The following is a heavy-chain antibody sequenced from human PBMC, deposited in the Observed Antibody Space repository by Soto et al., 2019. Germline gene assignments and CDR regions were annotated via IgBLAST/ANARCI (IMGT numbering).Heavy chain of an antibody. J-gene: IGHJ3*02. CDR2: INPNSGGT. Sequence: GASVKVSCKASGYTFTGYYMHWVRQAPGQGLEWMGWINPNSGGTNYAQKFQGWVTMTRDTSISTAYMEMSRLRSDDTAVYYCARALSGYCSGGSCQMGAFDIWGQGTMVTVSS. V-gene: IGHV1-2*04. CDR3: ARALSGYCSGGSCQMGAFDI. D-gene: IGHD2-15*01. CDR1: GYTFTGYY.